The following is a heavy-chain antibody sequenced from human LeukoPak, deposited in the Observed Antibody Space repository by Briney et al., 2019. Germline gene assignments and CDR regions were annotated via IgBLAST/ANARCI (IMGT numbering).Heavy chain of an antibody. CDR2: ISGSGGST. D-gene: IGHD6-19*01. V-gene: IGHV3-23*01. Sequence: PGGSLRLSCAASGFTFSSYAMTWVRQAPGRGLVWVSAISGSGGSTNYADSVKGRFTISRDNAKNSLYLQMNSLRAEDTAVYYCARVQQWLVLDYWGQGTLVTVSS. CDR3: ARVQQWLVLDY. J-gene: IGHJ4*02. CDR1: GFTFSSYA.